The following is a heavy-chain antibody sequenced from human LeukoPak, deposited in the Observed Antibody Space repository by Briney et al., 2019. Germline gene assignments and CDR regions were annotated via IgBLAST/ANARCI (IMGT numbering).Heavy chain of an antibody. Sequence: SETLSLTCTVSGGSLSSYYWSWIRQPPGKGLEWIGYIYYSGSTNYNPSLKSRVTISVDTSKNQFSLKLSSVTAADTAVYYCARAPVYGGNYLDYWGQGTLVTVSS. D-gene: IGHD4-23*01. J-gene: IGHJ4*02. CDR2: IYYSGST. CDR1: GGSLSSYY. V-gene: IGHV4-59*01. CDR3: ARAPVYGGNYLDY.